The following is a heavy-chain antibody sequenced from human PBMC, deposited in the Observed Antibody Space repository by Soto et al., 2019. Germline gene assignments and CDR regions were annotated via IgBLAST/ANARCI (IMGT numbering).Heavy chain of an antibody. CDR1: GFTFSSYA. CDR3: AKGPRWDYYDSCGYYAFDI. J-gene: IGHJ3*02. Sequence: GGSLRLSCAASGFTFSSYAMSWVRQAPGKGLEWVSAISGSGGSTYYADSVKGRFTISRDNSKNTLYLQMNSLRAEDTAVYCCAKGPRWDYYDSCGYYAFDIWGQGTMVTVSS. D-gene: IGHD3-22*01. V-gene: IGHV3-23*01. CDR2: ISGSGGST.